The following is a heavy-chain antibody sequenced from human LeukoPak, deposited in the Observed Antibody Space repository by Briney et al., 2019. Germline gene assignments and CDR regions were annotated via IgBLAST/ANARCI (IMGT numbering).Heavy chain of an antibody. J-gene: IGHJ4*02. CDR1: GYSFITYR. CDR3: ARPLTADYVWGSYRSVDY. D-gene: IGHD3-16*02. V-gene: IGHV5-51*01. Sequence: GESLKISCKGSGYSFITYRIGWVRQMPGKGLEWMGIIYPGDSDTRYSPSFQGQVTISTDKSISTAYLQWSSLKASDTAMYYCARPLTADYVWGSYRSVDYWGQGTLVTVSS. CDR2: IYPGDSDT.